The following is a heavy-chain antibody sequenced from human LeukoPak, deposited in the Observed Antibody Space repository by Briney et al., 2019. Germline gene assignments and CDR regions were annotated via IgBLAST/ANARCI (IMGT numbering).Heavy chain of an antibody. CDR2: ISGSGGST. Sequence: GGSLRLSCAASGFTFSSYAMSWVRQAPGEGLEWVSAISGSGGSTYYADSVTGRFTISRDNSKNTLYLQMNSLRAEDTAVYYCAKDDLGVVISTFDYWGQGTLVTVSS. V-gene: IGHV3-23*01. CDR3: AKDDLGVVISTFDY. D-gene: IGHD3-22*01. CDR1: GFTFSSYA. J-gene: IGHJ4*02.